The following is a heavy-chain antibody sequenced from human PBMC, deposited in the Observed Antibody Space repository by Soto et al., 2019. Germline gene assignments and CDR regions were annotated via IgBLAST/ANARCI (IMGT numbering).Heavy chain of an antibody. Sequence: ASVKVSCKASGYTFTGYYMHWVRQAPGQGLEWMGWINPNSGGTNYAQKFQGWVTMTRDTSVSTAYMELSRLRSDDTAVYYCARGGRITIFGVVIIGATPVHGMDVWGQGTTVTVSS. J-gene: IGHJ6*02. CDR2: INPNSGGT. CDR1: GYTFTGYY. CDR3: ARGGRITIFGVVIIGATPVHGMDV. V-gene: IGHV1-2*04. D-gene: IGHD3-3*01.